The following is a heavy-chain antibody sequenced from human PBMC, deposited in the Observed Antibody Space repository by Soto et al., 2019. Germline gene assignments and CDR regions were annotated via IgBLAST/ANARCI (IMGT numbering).Heavy chain of an antibody. CDR3: AKKGRYYYGSGSYYLFDY. V-gene: IGHV3-23*01. D-gene: IGHD3-10*01. Sequence: GGSLRLSCAASGFTFSSYAMSWVRQAPGKGLEWVSAISGSGGSTYYADSVKGRFTTSRDNSKNTLYLQMNSLRAEDTAVYYCAKKGRYYYGSGSYYLFDYWGQGTLVTVSS. CDR2: ISGSGGST. J-gene: IGHJ4*02. CDR1: GFTFSSYA.